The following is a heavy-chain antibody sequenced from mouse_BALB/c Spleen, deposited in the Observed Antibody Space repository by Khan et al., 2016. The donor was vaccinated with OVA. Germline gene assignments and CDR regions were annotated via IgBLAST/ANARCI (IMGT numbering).Heavy chain of an antibody. D-gene: IGHD2-3*01. CDR3: ARDGSRYNYAMDY. Sequence: EVKLEESGPGLVKPSQSLSLTCTVTGYSITSDYAWYWIRQFPGNKLEWMGYINYSGSTNYNPALKSRISITRDTSKNQSFLQLNSVTTADTATYYCARDGSRYNYAMDYWGQGTSVTVSS. J-gene: IGHJ4*01. CDR1: GYSITSDYA. CDR2: INYSGST. V-gene: IGHV3-2*02.